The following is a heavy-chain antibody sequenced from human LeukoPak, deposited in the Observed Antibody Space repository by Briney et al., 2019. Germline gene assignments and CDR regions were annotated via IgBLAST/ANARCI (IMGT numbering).Heavy chain of an antibody. Sequence: SETLSLTCAVYVGPFSGYYWTWIRQPPGKGLEWIGEINHSGSTNHNPFLKSRVTISVDTSKNLFSLKLSSVTAADTAVYYCARGRGRWLQLREGYFDYWGQGTLVTVSS. V-gene: IGHV4-34*01. D-gene: IGHD5-24*01. J-gene: IGHJ4*02. CDR1: VGPFSGYY. CDR2: INHSGST. CDR3: ARGRGRWLQLREGYFDY.